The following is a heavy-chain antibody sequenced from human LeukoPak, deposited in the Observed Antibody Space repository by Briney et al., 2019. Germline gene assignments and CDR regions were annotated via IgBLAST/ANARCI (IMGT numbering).Heavy chain of an antibody. Sequence: PGGSLRLSCAASGFTFSDYYMSRIRQAPGKGLEWVSYISSSSSYTNYADSVKGRFTISRDNAKNSLYLQMNSLRAEDTAVYYCARGSECSGGSCYPVGYYYYYGMDVWGKGTTVTVSS. V-gene: IGHV3-11*06. D-gene: IGHD2-15*01. CDR1: GFTFSDYY. CDR2: ISSSSSYT. J-gene: IGHJ6*04. CDR3: ARGSECSGGSCYPVGYYYYYGMDV.